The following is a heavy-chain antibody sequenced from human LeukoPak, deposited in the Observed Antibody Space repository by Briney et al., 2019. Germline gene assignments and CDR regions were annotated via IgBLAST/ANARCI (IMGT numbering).Heavy chain of an antibody. V-gene: IGHV1-24*01. CDR2: FYPEDGDT. D-gene: IGHD3-3*01. J-gene: IGHJ4*02. Sequence: ASVTVSCKVSGDTVTELSMHWVRQAPGKGLEWMGGFYPEDGDTIYAQKFQGRVTMTEDTSTGTAYMELSSLRSEDTAVYYCATGLEWLLCGFIDHWGQGTLVTVSS. CDR1: GDTVTELS. CDR3: ATGLEWLLCGFIDH.